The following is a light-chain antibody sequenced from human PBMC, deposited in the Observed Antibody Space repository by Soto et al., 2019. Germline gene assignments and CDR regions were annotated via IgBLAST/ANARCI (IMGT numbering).Light chain of an antibody. V-gene: IGKV2-28*01. CDR2: LGS. J-gene: IGKJ4*01. Sequence: ILMTQTPLSLSATPGEAASISCGSSRSLLHSNGYNYLDWYLQKPGQSPQLLIYLGSNRASGVPDRFSGSGSGTDFTLKISRVEAEDVGVYYCMQALQTPLTFGGGTMVDI. CDR1: RSLLHSNGYNY. CDR3: MQALQTPLT.